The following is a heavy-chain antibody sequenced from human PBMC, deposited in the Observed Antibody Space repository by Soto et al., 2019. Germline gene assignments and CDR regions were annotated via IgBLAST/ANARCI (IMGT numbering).Heavy chain of an antibody. CDR2: INTDGSGT. J-gene: IGHJ4*02. CDR3: ARDRRVLRFLEWPEYYFDY. Sequence: GGSLRLSCASSGFIFSSDWMHWVRQAPGKGLVWVSRINTDGSGTSYADSVKGRFTISRDNAKNMLYLQMNSLRAADTAVYYCARDRRVLRFLEWPEYYFDYWGQGTLVTVSS. D-gene: IGHD3-3*01. CDR1: GFIFSSDW. V-gene: IGHV3-74*01.